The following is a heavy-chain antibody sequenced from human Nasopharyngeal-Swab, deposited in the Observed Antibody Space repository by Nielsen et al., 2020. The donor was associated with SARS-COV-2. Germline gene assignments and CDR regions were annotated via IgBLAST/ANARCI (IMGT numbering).Heavy chain of an antibody. D-gene: IGHD2-2*01. V-gene: IGHV3-21*01. J-gene: IGHJ4*02. CDR1: GFTFSDYT. CDR2: ISSSGSYM. Sequence: GESLKISCAASGFTFSDYTMNWVRQAPGQGLEWVSSISSSGSYMYYTDSVKGRFTMSRDNAKNSLYLQMNNLRAEDTAVYYCASDSRYWGQGTLVTVSS. CDR3: ASDSRY.